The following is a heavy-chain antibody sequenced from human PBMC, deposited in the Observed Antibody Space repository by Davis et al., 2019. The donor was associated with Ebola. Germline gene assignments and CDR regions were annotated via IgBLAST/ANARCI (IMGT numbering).Heavy chain of an antibody. D-gene: IGHD2-15*01. CDR1: GGSISSYY. V-gene: IGHV4-59*08. Sequence: PSETLSLTCTVSGGSISSYYWSWIRQPPGKGLEWIGYIYYSGSTDYNPSLKSRVTISVDTSKNHFSLKLSSVTAADTAVYYCARLGVVAAHFDYWGQGTLVTVSS. CDR3: ARLGVVAAHFDY. J-gene: IGHJ4*02. CDR2: IYYSGST.